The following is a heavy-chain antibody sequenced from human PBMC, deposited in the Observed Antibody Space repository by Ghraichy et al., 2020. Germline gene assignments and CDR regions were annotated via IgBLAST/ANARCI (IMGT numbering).Heavy chain of an antibody. J-gene: IGHJ4*02. CDR1: GGSFSGYY. CDR2: INHSGST. Sequence: SETLSLTCAVYGGSFSGYYWSWIRQPPGKGLEWIGEINHSGSTNYNPSLKSRVTISVDTSKNQFSLKLSSVTAADTAVYYCARGRGGKRTIFGVVNGGFDYWGQGTLVTVSS. CDR3: ARGRGGKRTIFGVVNGGFDY. D-gene: IGHD3-3*01. V-gene: IGHV4-34*01.